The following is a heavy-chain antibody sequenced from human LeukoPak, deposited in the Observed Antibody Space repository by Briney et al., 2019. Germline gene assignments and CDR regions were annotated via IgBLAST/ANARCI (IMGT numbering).Heavy chain of an antibody. D-gene: IGHD5-12*01. CDR2: IYYSGST. CDR3: ARGARTERPTAKGLVAHPPYYFDY. CDR1: GGSISSSSYY. V-gene: IGHV4-39*07. J-gene: IGHJ4*02. Sequence: PSETLSLTCTVSGGSISSSSYYWGWIRQPPGKGLEWIGSIYYSGSTYYNPSLKSRVTISVDTSKNQFSLKLSSVTAADTAVYYCARGARTERPTAKGLVAHPPYYFDYWGQGTLVTVSS.